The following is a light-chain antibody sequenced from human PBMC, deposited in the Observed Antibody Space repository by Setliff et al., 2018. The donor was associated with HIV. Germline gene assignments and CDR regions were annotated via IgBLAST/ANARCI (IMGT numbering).Light chain of an antibody. V-gene: IGLV2-14*01. Sequence: QSVLTQPASVSGSPGQSVTISCTGTSSDVGGYPYVSWYQQYPGKVPKLMIYEVSNRPSGVSNRFSGSKSANMASLTISGLQAEDEADYYCSSFTSSSTYVFGTGTKVTVL. J-gene: IGLJ1*01. CDR1: SSDVGGYPY. CDR3: SSFTSSSTYV. CDR2: EVS.